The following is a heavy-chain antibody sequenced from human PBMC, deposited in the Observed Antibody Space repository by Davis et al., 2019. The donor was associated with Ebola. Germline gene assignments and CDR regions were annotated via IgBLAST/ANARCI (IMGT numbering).Heavy chain of an antibody. CDR1: GFTFSSYA. D-gene: IGHD5-24*01. CDR3: TVFKAETFDY. V-gene: IGHV3-23*01. J-gene: IGHJ4*02. CDR2: ISGSGGST. Sequence: GESLKISCAASGFTFSSYAMSWVRQAPGKGLEWVSAISGSGGSTYYADSVKGRFTISRDNSKNTLYLQMNSLKTEDTAVYYCTVFKAETFDYWGQGTLVTVSS.